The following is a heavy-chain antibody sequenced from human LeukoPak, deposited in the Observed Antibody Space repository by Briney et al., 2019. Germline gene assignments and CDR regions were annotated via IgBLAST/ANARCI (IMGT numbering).Heavy chain of an antibody. V-gene: IGHV6-1*01. CDR1: GDSVSSNSAA. CDR3: ARDPDSSGWFGLDY. J-gene: IGHJ4*02. D-gene: IGHD6-19*01. CDR2: TYYRSTWVR. Sequence: SQTLSLTCAISGDSVSSNSAAWNWIRQSPSKGLEWLGRTYYRSTWVRDYALSVKGRTTINPDTSKNQFSLQLNSVTPEDTAVYYCARDPDSSGWFGLDYWSQGTLVTVSS.